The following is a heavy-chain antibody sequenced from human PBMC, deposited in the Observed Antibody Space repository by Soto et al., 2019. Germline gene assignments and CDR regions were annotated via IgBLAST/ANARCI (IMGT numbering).Heavy chain of an antibody. CDR2: INPDTGGT. D-gene: IGHD1-7*01. CDR1: GYAFSYYY. CDR3: AREGGAGNTEKTSSYNWFDP. Sequence: AAVKVSCKAFGYAFSYYYLHWVRQAPGQGLEWMGWINPDTGGTKFAQKFQGRVTLTRDTSIRTAYMELSSLTSDDTAVYYCAREGGAGNTEKTSSYNWFDPWGQGTLLTVSS. V-gene: IGHV1-2*02. J-gene: IGHJ5*01.